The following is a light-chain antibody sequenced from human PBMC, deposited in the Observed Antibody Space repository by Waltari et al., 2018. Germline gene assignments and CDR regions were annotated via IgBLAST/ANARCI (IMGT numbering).Light chain of an antibody. CDR2: TDN. V-gene: IGLV1-44*01. J-gene: IGLJ3*02. CDR3: STCDDSLNGRV. CDR1: SSNIGKNI. Sequence: HSVLTQPPSASGTPGQGVTLSCSGSSSNIGKNIVSWYQQFPGTAPKLLIHTDNQRPSGVPDRFSGSKAGTSASLAISGLQSEDQGHYYCSTCDDSLNGRVFGGGTEVTVL.